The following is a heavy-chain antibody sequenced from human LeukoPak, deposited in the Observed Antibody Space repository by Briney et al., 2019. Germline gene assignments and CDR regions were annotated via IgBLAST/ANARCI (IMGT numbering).Heavy chain of an antibody. V-gene: IGHV1-69*05. CDR3: AREGPSTPGFLGAFDI. Sequence: SVKVSCKASGGTFSSYAISWVRQAPGQGLEWMGGIIPIFGTANYAQKFEGRVTITTDESTSTAYMELSSLRSEDTAVYYCAREGPSTPGFLGAFDIWGQGTMVTVSS. CDR1: GGTFSSYA. CDR2: IIPIFGTA. J-gene: IGHJ3*02. D-gene: IGHD2-15*01.